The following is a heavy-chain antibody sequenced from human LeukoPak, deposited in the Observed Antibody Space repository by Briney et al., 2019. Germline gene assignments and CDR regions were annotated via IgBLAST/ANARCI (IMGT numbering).Heavy chain of an antibody. J-gene: IGHJ6*03. V-gene: IGHV3-21*01. Sequence: GGSLRLSCAASGFTFSSYTMNWVRQAPGKGLEWVSSISTSSSYIYYADSVKSRFTISRDNAKKSLYLQMNSLRAEDTAVYYCARDGDTVLTRGYYYYMDVWGKGTTVTVSS. CDR1: GFTFSSYT. CDR3: ARDGDTVLTRGYYYYMDV. D-gene: IGHD4-23*01. CDR2: ISTSSSYI.